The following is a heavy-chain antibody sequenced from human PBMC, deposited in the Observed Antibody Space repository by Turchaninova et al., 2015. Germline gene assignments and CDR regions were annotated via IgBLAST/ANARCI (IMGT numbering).Heavy chain of an antibody. V-gene: IGHV4-59*01. CDR1: GGSISSYY. J-gene: IGHJ2*01. CDR3: ASAVTPLNWYFDL. Sequence: QVQLQESGPGLVKPSETLSLTCTVSGGSISSYYWSWIRQPPGQGLEWIGYLSYSGSTNYNPSLKSRVTISVHTSKSQCSLKRGSVTAADTAVYYWASAVTPLNWYFDLWGRGTLVTVSS. D-gene: IGHD2-21*02. CDR2: LSYSGST.